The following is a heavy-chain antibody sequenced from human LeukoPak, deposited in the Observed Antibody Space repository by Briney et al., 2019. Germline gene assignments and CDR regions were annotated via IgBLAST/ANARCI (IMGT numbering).Heavy chain of an antibody. V-gene: IGHV3-20*04. Sequence: ETLSLTCTVSGGSISSYYWSWVRQAPGKGLEWVSGINWNGGSTGYADSVKGRFTISRDNAKNSLYLQMNSLRAEDTALYYCARYRTGIAAAGTWGYYYYYMDVWGKGTTVTVSS. D-gene: IGHD6-13*01. CDR1: GGSISSYY. CDR2: INWNGGST. CDR3: ARYRTGIAAAGTWGYYYYYMDV. J-gene: IGHJ6*03.